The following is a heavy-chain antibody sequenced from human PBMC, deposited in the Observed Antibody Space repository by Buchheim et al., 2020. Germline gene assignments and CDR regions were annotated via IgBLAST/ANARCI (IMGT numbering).Heavy chain of an antibody. CDR2: INSDGSST. CDR3: ARDLGRAYYDSSGYYFGY. V-gene: IGHV3-74*01. CDR1: GFTFSSYW. D-gene: IGHD3-22*01. J-gene: IGHJ4*02. Sequence: EVQLVESGGGLVQPGGSLRLSCAASGFTFSSYWMHWVRQAPGKGLVWVSRINSDGSSTSYADSVKGRFTISRDNAKNTLYLQMNSLRAEDMAVYYCARDLGRAYYDSSGYYFGYWGQGTL.